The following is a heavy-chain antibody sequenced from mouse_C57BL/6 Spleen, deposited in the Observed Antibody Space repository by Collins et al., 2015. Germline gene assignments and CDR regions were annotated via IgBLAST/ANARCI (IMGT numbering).Heavy chain of an antibody. D-gene: IGHD2-13*01. Sequence: QVQLQQPGAELVMPGASVKLSCKASGYTFTSYWMHWVKQRPGQGLEWIGEIDPSDSYTNYNQKFKGKSTLTVDKSSSTAYMQLSSLTSEDSAVYYCARSVTGGSFDYWGQGTTLTVSS. J-gene: IGHJ2*01. CDR3: ARSVTGGSFDY. CDR2: IDPSDSYT. CDR1: GYTFTSYW. V-gene: IGHV1-69*01.